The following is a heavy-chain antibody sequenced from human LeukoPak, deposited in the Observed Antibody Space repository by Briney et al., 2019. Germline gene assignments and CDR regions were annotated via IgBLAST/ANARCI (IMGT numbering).Heavy chain of an antibody. CDR1: GYSISSGYY. CDR2: IYHSGST. Sequence: PSETLSLTCAVSGYSISSGYYWGWIRQPPGKGLEWIGSIYHSGSTYYNPSLESRVTISVDTSKNQFSLKLSSVTAADTAVYYCARALDYYGSGSYYDYWGQGTLVTVSS. J-gene: IGHJ4*02. D-gene: IGHD3-10*01. V-gene: IGHV4-38-2*01. CDR3: ARALDYYGSGSYYDY.